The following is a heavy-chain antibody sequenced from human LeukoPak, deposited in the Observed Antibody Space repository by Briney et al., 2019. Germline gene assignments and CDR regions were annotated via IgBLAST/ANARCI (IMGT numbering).Heavy chain of an antibody. V-gene: IGHV4-38-2*02. CDR1: GYSISSGYY. D-gene: IGHD5-18*01. CDR2: IYHSGST. Sequence: SQTLSLTCTVSGYSISSGYYWGWIRQPPGKGLEWIGSIYHSGSTYYIPSLKSRVTISVDTSKNQFSLKLSSVTAADTAVYYCARDLTAMVRSHSWFGPWGQGTLVTVSS. CDR3: ARDLTAMVRSHSWFGP. J-gene: IGHJ5*02.